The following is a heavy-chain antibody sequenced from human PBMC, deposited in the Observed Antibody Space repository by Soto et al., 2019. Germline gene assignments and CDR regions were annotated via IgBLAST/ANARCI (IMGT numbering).Heavy chain of an antibody. CDR1: GFTFRNYG. J-gene: IGHJ6*02. Sequence: QVQLVESGGGVVQTGWSLRLSCVASGFTFRNYGMHWVRQAPGKGLEWVATVWYDGTNKYYADSLKGRVNIYRDNSKKKVSLQMKILRAEDTVLYYCARDGDIEGGRHPKKYAMDVWGQGTTVTVSS. CDR2: VWYDGTNK. V-gene: IGHV3-33*01. D-gene: IGHD5-12*01. CDR3: ARDGDIEGGRHPKKYAMDV.